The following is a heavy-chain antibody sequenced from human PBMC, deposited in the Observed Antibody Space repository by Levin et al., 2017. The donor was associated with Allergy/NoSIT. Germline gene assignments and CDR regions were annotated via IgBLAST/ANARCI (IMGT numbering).Heavy chain of an antibody. CDR1: GFSFSRSG. J-gene: IGHJ4*02. D-gene: IGHD6-6*01. CDR2: IRPTSEII. V-gene: IGHV3-48*04. Sequence: GGSLRLSCAASGFSFSRSGMNWVRQAPGQGLEWVSYIRPTSEIIHYADSVKGRFTISRDNAQNSLHLQMNSLRAEDTGVYYCARDFRASGYTSNSYWGQGTQVTVSS. CDR3: ARDFRASGYTSNSY.